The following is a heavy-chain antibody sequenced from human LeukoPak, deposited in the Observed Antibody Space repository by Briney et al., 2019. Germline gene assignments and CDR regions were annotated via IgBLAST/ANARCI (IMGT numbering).Heavy chain of an antibody. CDR1: GFSFSDYY. CDR2: ISSTSSTI. CDR3: ARVNGEERFLGPDYYYYYMDV. D-gene: IGHD3-3*01. Sequence: GGSLRLSCAASGFSFSDYYMSWIRQAPGKGLEWVSYISSTSSTIYYADSLKGRFTISRDNAKNSLYLQINSLRAEDTAVYYCARVNGEERFLGPDYYYYYMDVWGKGTTVTVAS. J-gene: IGHJ6*03. V-gene: IGHV3-11*04.